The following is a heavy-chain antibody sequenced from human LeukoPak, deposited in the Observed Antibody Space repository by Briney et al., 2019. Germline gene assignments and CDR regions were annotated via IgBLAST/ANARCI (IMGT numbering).Heavy chain of an antibody. V-gene: IGHV4-31*03. CDR1: GGSISSAPYY. Sequence: SETLSLTCTVSGGSISSAPYYWSWIRQHPGKGLEWIGYIYYSGSTYYNPSLKSRVTISVDTSKNQFSLKLSSVTAADTAVYYCARDWGGQVDYWGQGTLVTVSS. J-gene: IGHJ4*02. CDR3: ARDWGGQVDY. D-gene: IGHD7-27*01. CDR2: IYYSGST.